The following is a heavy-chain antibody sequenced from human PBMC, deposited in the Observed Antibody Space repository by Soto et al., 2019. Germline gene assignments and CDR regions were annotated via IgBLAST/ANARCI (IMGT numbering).Heavy chain of an antibody. CDR1: GYTFTSYG. J-gene: IGHJ5*02. V-gene: IGHV1-18*01. D-gene: IGHD3-16*01. Sequence: GASVKVSCKASGYTFTSYGISWVRQAPGQGLEWMGWISAYNGNTNYAQKLQGRVTMTTDTSTSTAYMELRSLRSDDTAVYYCARDQYPRGSSINWFDPWGQGTLVTVSS. CDR3: ARDQYPRGSSINWFDP. CDR2: ISAYNGNT.